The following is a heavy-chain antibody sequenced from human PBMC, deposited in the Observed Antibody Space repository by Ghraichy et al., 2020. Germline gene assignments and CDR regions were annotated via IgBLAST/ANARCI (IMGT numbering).Heavy chain of an antibody. CDR3: ARDMGVASYDY. D-gene: IGHD3-16*01. V-gene: IGHV3-7*01. CDR1: GFTFSIYW. Sequence: GESLHISCAASGFTFSIYWISWVRRAPGKGLEWVANIKNDGTEKFYVDSVKGRFTISRDNTKNSVYLQMSSLRAEDTAVYYCARDMGVASYDYWGQGTLVTISS. CDR2: IKNDGTEK. J-gene: IGHJ4*02.